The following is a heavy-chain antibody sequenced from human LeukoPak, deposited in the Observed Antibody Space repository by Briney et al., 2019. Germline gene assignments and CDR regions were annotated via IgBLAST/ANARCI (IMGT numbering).Heavy chain of an antibody. D-gene: IGHD3-3*01. Sequence: SETLSLTCTVSGGSISSSSYYWGWIRQPPGKGLEWIGSIYYSGSTYYNPSLKSRLTISVDTSKNQFSLKLSSVTAADTAVYCCARHLKGSNYNFWSGHNYYYYYMDVWGKGTTVTVSS. CDR3: ARHLKGSNYNFWSGHNYYYYYMDV. V-gene: IGHV4-39*01. CDR2: IYYSGST. J-gene: IGHJ6*03. CDR1: GGSISSSSYY.